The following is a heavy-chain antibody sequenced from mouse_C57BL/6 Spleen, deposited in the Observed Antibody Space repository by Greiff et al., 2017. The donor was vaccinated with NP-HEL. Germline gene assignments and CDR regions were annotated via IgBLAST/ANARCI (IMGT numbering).Heavy chain of an antibody. Sequence: EVQLVESEGGLVQPGSSMKLSCTASGFTFSDYYMAWVRQVPEKGLEWVANINYDGSSTYYLDSLKSRFIISRDNAKNILYLQMSSLKSEDTATYYCARDRDYYGSSYGYFDYWGQGTTLTVSS. CDR1: GFTFSDYY. D-gene: IGHD1-1*01. V-gene: IGHV5-16*01. J-gene: IGHJ2*01. CDR2: INYDGSST. CDR3: ARDRDYYGSSYGYFDY.